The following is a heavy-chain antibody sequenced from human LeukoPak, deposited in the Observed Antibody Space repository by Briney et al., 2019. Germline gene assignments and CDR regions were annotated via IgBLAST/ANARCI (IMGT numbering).Heavy chain of an antibody. CDR3: ARSFRGSYLRPDAFDI. CDR1: VCTFTSYA. V-gene: IGHV1-69*05. CDR2: IIPIFGTA. Sequence: SENVSCTASVCTFTSYAISWVRQAPGPGLEWMGGIIPIFGTANYAQKFQGRVTITTDESTSTAYMELSSLRSEDTAVYYCARSFRGSYLRPDAFDIWGQGTMVTVSS. D-gene: IGHD1-26*01. J-gene: IGHJ3*02.